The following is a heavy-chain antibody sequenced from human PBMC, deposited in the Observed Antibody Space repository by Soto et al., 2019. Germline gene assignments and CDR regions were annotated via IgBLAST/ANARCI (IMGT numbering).Heavy chain of an antibody. Sequence: PSETLSLTCTVSGDSISNKNYNWGWTRQPPGQGLEWIGTVSSNGHTYHNPSIKSRLAMAVDTYKNQFSLSLIAVTAADTAVYFCARLTNGRPGDSWGQGTLVTVSS. CDR2: VSSNGHT. CDR1: GDSISNKNYN. J-gene: IGHJ4*02. D-gene: IGHD2-8*01. CDR3: ARLTNGRPGDS. V-gene: IGHV4-39*01.